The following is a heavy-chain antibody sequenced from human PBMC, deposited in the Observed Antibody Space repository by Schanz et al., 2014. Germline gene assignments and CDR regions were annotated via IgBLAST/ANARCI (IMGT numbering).Heavy chain of an antibody. D-gene: IGHD5-12*01. CDR1: GGTFSSFG. V-gene: IGHV1-69*04. J-gene: IGHJ5*02. Sequence: QVQLEQSGAEVKKPGSSVKVSCKASGGTFSSFGINWVRQAPGQGLEWMGRIIPILGIANYAQKFQGRVTLTTDTSTSTAYMELRSLRSDDTAVYYCARGPLGTSPWGQGTLVTVSS. CDR2: IIPILGIA. CDR3: ARGPLGTSP.